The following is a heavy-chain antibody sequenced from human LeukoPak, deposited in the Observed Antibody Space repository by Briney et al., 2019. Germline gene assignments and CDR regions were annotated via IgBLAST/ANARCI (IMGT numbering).Heavy chain of an antibody. V-gene: IGHV3-9*01. J-gene: IGHJ4*02. D-gene: IGHD3-10*01. Sequence: GGSLRLSCATSGFTFDDYAMHWVRQAPGKGLEWVSGINWNSGSMGYADSVKGRFTISRDNAKNSLYLQMNSLRAEDTAVYFCAKVRLDGSGTYAFDYWGQGTLVTVSS. CDR2: INWNSGSM. CDR1: GFTFDDYA. CDR3: AKVRLDGSGTYAFDY.